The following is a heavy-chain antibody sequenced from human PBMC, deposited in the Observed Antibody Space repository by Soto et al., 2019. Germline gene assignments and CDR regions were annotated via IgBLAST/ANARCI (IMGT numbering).Heavy chain of an antibody. D-gene: IGHD3-10*01. J-gene: IGHJ4*02. CDR2: ISYDGSNK. CDR3: AKTSGSGNHFDY. V-gene: IGHV3-30*18. Sequence: PGGSLRLSCAASGFTFSSYGMHWVRQAPGKGLEWVAVISYDGSNKYYADSVKGRFTISRDNSKNTLYLQMNSLRAEDTAVYYCAKTSGSGNHFDYWGQGTLVTVSS. CDR1: GFTFSSYG.